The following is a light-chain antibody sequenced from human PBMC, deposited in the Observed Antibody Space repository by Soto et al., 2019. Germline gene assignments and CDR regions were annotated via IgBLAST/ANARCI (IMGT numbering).Light chain of an antibody. CDR2: GAS. V-gene: IGKV3-20*01. CDR1: QSVSSSY. Sequence: EIVLPQSPGTLSLSPGESATLSCRASQSVSSSYLAWYQQKPGQAPRLLIYGASSRATGIPDRFSGSGSGTDFTLTISRLEPEDFAVYYCQQYGSSPLTVGGGTKVDI. CDR3: QQYGSSPLT. J-gene: IGKJ4*01.